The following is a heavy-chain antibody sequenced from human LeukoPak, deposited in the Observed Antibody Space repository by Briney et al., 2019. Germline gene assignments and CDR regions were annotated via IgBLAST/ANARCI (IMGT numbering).Heavy chain of an antibody. CDR3: AREGAFRFLEWLFQPYDAFDI. CDR2: IYPGDSDT. CDR1: GYSFTSYW. D-gene: IGHD3-3*01. V-gene: IGHV5-51*01. Sequence: GESLKISCKGSGYSFTSYWIGWVRQMPGKGLEWMGIIYPGDSDTRYSPSFQGQVTISADKSISTAYLQWSSLKASDTAMDYCAREGAFRFLEWLFQPYDAFDIWGQGTMVTVSS. J-gene: IGHJ3*02.